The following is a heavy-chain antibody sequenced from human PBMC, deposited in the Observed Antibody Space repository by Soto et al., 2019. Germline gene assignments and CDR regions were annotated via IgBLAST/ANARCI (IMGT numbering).Heavy chain of an antibody. Sequence: EVQLVESGGGLVQPGGSLRLSCAASDFAFAADWMIWVRQAPGKGLEWVANIKEDGNEKYLVDSVKGRFTISRDNAKNLVYLQMNCLRDEDTAVYYCVRDRRRTGVLTWGRSGIMDVWGKGTTVTVPS. CDR3: VRDRRRTGVLTWGRSGIMDV. CDR1: DFAFAADW. CDR2: IKEDGNEK. D-gene: IGHD1-26*01. J-gene: IGHJ6*04. V-gene: IGHV3-7*01.